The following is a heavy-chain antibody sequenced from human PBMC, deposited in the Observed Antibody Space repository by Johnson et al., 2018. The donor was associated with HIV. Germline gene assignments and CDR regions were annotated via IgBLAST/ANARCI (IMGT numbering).Heavy chain of an antibody. V-gene: IGHV3-15*01. CDR1: GFTFSNAW. CDR3: TTDWRIPVAHHDAIDG. CDR2: IKSKTDGGTT. Sequence: VQLVESGGGLVKPGGSLRLPCAASGFTFSNAWMSWVRQAPGRGLAWVGRIKSKTDGGTTDYAAPVKGRFTISRDDSKNTLYLQMNSLKTEDTAVYYCTTDWRIPVAHHDAIDGCDQGTMVTVSS. J-gene: IGHJ3*01. D-gene: IGHD6-19*01.